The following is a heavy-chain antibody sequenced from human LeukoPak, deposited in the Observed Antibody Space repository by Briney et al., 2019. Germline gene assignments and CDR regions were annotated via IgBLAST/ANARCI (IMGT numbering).Heavy chain of an antibody. CDR3: TRSPSFTRGGGYLDS. D-gene: IGHD2-2*03. V-gene: IGHV3-9*01. Sequence: PGGSLRLSCVGSGFMFHDYVMHWVRQPPGKGLEWVSGVSWNSDHIGYADSVKGRFTISRDNDRNTLHLQMNSLRVEDTAFYFCTRSPSFTRGGGYLDSWGQGSLVTVSS. CDR2: VSWNSDHI. J-gene: IGHJ5*01. CDR1: GFMFHDYV.